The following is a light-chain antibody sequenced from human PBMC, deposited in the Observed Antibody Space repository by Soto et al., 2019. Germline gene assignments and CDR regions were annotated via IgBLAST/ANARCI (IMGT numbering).Light chain of an antibody. V-gene: IGKV3-20*01. Sequence: IVLTQSPGTRSLSPVERPTRSYRASQSVSNNYLAWYQQKPGQAPRLLIYGASNRATGTPDRFSGSGSGTDFTLTISRLEPEDFAVYYCQQYGSSGTFGQGTKVDIK. CDR1: QSVSNNY. J-gene: IGKJ1*01. CDR3: QQYGSSGT. CDR2: GAS.